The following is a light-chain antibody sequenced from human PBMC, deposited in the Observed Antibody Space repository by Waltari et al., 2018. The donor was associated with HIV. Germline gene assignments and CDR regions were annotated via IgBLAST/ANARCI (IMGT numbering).Light chain of an antibody. V-gene: IGLV2-14*01. J-gene: IGLJ3*02. Sequence: QSALAQPASVSGSPGQSVTLSCAGTPSDIGPFAFVSWYQQLPGKAPKLIIYRVTFRPSGVPTRFSASKSANTASLTISDLQTEDEAHYYCSSYTITNTWVFGGGTMLTVL. CDR2: RVT. CDR1: PSDIGPFAF. CDR3: SSYTITNTWV.